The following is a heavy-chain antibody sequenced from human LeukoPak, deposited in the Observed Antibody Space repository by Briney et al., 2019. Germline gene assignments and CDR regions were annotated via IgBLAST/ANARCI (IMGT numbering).Heavy chain of an antibody. J-gene: IGHJ3*02. D-gene: IGHD1-26*01. V-gene: IGHV3-9*03. CDR1: GFTFDDYA. Sequence: GRSLRLSCAASGFTFDDYAMHGVRQAPGKGLEWVSGISWNSGSIGYADSVKGRFTISRDKAKNSLYLQMNSLRAEDMALYYCAKDIRWELLHAFDIWGQGTMVTVSS. CDR2: ISWNSGSI. CDR3: AKDIRWELLHAFDI.